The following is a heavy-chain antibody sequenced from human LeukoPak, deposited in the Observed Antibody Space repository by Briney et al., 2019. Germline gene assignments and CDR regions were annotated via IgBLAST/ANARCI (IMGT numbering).Heavy chain of an antibody. CDR2: IYYSGST. CDR1: DGSISSYY. V-gene: IGHV4-59*01. Sequence: SETLSLTCTVSDGSISSYYWSWIRQPPGKGLEWIGYIYYSGSTNYNPSLKSRVTISVDTSKNQFSLKLSSVTAADTAVYYCASSSPEPYMSSGWLHFDYWGQGTLVTVSS. CDR3: ASSSPEPYMSSGWLHFDY. D-gene: IGHD6-19*01. J-gene: IGHJ4*02.